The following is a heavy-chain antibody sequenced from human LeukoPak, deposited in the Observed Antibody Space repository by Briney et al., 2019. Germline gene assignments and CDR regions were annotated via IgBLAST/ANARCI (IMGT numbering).Heavy chain of an antibody. Sequence: SQTLSLTCTVSGGSISSGSYYWSWIRQPAGKGLEWIGRIYTSGSTNYNPSLKSRVTISVDTSKNQFSLKLSSVTAADTAVYYCARALWFGELLSPLYYWSQGTLVTVSS. V-gene: IGHV4-61*02. CDR1: GGSISSGSYY. CDR2: IYTSGST. CDR3: ARALWFGELLSPLYY. D-gene: IGHD3-10*01. J-gene: IGHJ4*02.